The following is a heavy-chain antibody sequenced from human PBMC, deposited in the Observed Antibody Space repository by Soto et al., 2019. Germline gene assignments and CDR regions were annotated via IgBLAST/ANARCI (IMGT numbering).Heavy chain of an antibody. V-gene: IGHV3-23*01. CDR3: AKKVNSGPGSQYFDY. J-gene: IGHJ4*02. CDR1: GFTFSSYS. CDR2: FRTGADDGTT. D-gene: IGHD3-10*01. Sequence: GSLRLSCAASGFTFSSYSMSWVRQAPGKGLEWVSGFRTGADDGTTYYADSVKGRFTISRDISKNTLFLQMNSLRAEDTAIYYCAKKVNSGPGSQYFDYWGQGT.